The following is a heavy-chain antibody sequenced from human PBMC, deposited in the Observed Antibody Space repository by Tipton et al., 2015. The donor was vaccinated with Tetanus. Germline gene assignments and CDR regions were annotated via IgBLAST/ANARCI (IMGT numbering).Heavy chain of an antibody. CDR2: ILYTGST. CDR3: ARDVGGHYYFDF. V-gene: IGHV4-31*03. J-gene: IGHJ4*02. CDR1: GDSISSGGYY. D-gene: IGHD1-26*01. Sequence: LRLSCTVSGDSISSGGYYWTWIRQHPGKGLEWIGYILYTGSTYHNPSFKSRVTISADMSENQFSLRLTSVTAADTAVYYCARDVGGHYYFDFWGQGSLVTVSS.